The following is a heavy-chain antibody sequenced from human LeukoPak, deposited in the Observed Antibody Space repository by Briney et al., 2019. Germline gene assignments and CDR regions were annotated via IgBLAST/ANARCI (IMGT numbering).Heavy chain of an antibody. V-gene: IGHV1-18*01. CDR2: INAYNGDT. Sequence: ASVKVSCKASNYTFTSYGISWVRQAPGQGLEWMAWINAYNGDTNYAQKFQGRVTLTTDTSTSTAYMELRSLRSDDTAVYYCARDGSGVWFDYWGQGTLVTISS. CDR3: ARDGSGVWFDY. D-gene: IGHD3-10*01. J-gene: IGHJ4*02. CDR1: NYTFTSYG.